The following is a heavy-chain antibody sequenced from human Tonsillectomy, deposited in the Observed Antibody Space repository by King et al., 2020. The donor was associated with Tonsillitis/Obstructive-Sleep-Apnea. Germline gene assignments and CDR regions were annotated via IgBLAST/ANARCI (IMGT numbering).Heavy chain of an antibody. J-gene: IGHJ6*02. V-gene: IGHV5-10-1*03. D-gene: IGHD1-1*01. Sequence: QLVQPGPEVKKPGESLRISCKGSGYSFTSYWISWVRQMPGKGLEWMGTTDPSDSYTNYSPSFQGHVTISADKSISTAYLQWSSLKASDTAIYYCAITPGNAPYYYFDVDVWGHGTTVTVSS. CDR2: TDPSDSYT. CDR1: GYSFTSYW. CDR3: AITPGNAPYYYFDVDV.